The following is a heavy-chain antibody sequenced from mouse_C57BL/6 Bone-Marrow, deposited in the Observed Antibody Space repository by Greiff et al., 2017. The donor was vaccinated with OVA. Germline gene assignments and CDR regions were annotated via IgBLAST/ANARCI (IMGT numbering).Heavy chain of an antibody. CDR2: IDPENGDT. J-gene: IGHJ4*01. CDR3: ATPGYDVGGGYAMDD. D-gene: IGHD2-2*01. V-gene: IGHV14-4*01. CDR1: GFNIKDDY. Sequence: VQLQQSGAELVRPGASVKLSCTASGFNIKDDYMHWVKQRPEQGLEWIGWIDPENGDTEYASKFQGKATITADTSSNTASLQLSSLTSEDTAVYYCATPGYDVGGGYAMDDWGQGTSVTVSS.